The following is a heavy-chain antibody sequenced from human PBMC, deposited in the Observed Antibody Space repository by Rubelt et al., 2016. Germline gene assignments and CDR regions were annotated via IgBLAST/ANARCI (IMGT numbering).Heavy chain of an antibody. CDR1: GGSFDGYH. V-gene: IGHV4-34*01. Sequence: QVQLQQWGAGLLKPSETLSLTCIVYGGSFDGYHWTWIRQPPGKGLEWIGDSNDSGSTNYNPSLKSRVTISVDTFKNQFSLKLSSVTAADTAVYYCARERIAARGLFDPWAQGTLVTVSS. J-gene: IGHJ5*02. CDR3: ARERIAARGLFDP. CDR2: SNDSGST. D-gene: IGHD6-6*01.